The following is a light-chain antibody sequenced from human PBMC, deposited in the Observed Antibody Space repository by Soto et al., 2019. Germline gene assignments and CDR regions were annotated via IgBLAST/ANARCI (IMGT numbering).Light chain of an antibody. CDR3: QHYSSSSWT. V-gene: IGKV3-20*01. CDR2: GAS. Sequence: EIVLTQSPGTLSLSPGERATLSCRASQSVSSSYLSWYLQTPGQAPRLLMYGASSRATGIPDRFSGSGSGTDFTLTISRLEPEDFAVYYCQHYSSSSWTFGQGTKVEIK. J-gene: IGKJ1*01. CDR1: QSVSSSY.